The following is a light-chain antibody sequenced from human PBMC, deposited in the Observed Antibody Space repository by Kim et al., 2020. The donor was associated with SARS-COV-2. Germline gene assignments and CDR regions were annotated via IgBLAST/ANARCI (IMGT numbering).Light chain of an antibody. Sequence: SSELTQDPAVSVALGQTVRITCQGDSLRSYYASWYQQKPGQAPVLVIYGKNNRPSGIPDRFSGSSSGNTASLTITGAQAEDEADYYCNSRDGSGNQVFGGGTQLTVL. CDR1: SLRSYY. CDR2: GKN. CDR3: NSRDGSGNQV. J-gene: IGLJ2*01. V-gene: IGLV3-19*01.